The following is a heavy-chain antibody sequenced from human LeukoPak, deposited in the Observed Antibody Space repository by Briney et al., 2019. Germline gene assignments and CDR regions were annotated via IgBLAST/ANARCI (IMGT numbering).Heavy chain of an antibody. D-gene: IGHD2-15*01. V-gene: IGHV3-21*01. J-gene: IGHJ4*02. Sequence: KSGGSLRLSCAASGFTFSSYWMSWVRQAPGKGLEWVSSISSSSSYIYYADSVKGRFTISRDNAKNSLYLQMNSLRAEDTAVYYCARGTQNRYCSGGSCYSAGYWGQGTLVTVSS. CDR2: ISSSSSYI. CDR3: ARGTQNRYCSGGSCYSAGY. CDR1: GFTFSSYW.